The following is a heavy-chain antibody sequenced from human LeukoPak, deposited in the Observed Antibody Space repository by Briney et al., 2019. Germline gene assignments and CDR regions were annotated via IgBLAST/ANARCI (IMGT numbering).Heavy chain of an antibody. CDR1: GFTFSIYE. CDR3: ARDCTTSDFDWLLGNYYYGMDV. Sequence: GGSLRLSCAASGFTFSIYEMNWVRQAPGKGLEWVSYISSSGSTTYYADSVKGRFTISRDKAKNSMYLQMNSLRDEDTDVYYCARDCTTSDFDWLLGNYYYGMDVWGQGTTVTVSS. V-gene: IGHV3-48*03. J-gene: IGHJ6*01. D-gene: IGHD3-9*01. CDR2: ISSSGSTT.